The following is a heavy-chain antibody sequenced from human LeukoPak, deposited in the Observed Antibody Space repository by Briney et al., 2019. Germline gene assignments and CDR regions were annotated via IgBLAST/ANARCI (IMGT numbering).Heavy chain of an antibody. V-gene: IGHV4-39*07. D-gene: IGHD6-13*01. CDR2: MSYRGTT. Sequence: SETLSLTCTVSGGSISSTTYYWGWIRQPPGKGLEWVGSMSYRGTTYYNPSLKSRVTISVDTSKNQFSLKLSSVTAADTAVYYCARGPRSPRYSSNWSAPYNWFDPWGQGTLVTVSS. CDR1: GGSISSTTYY. J-gene: IGHJ5*02. CDR3: ARGPRSPRYSSNWSAPYNWFDP.